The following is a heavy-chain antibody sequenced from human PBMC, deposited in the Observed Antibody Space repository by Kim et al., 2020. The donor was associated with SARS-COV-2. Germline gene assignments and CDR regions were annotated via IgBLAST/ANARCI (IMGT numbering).Heavy chain of an antibody. V-gene: IGHV4-39*01. CDR1: GGSISSSSYY. D-gene: IGHD2-15*01. CDR2: IYYSGST. J-gene: IGHJ4*02. Sequence: SETLSLTCTVSGGSISSSSYYWGWIRQPPGKGLEWIGSIYYSGSTYYNPSLKSRVTISVDTSKNQFSLKLSSVTAADTAVYYCAPVEPLRRVFDYWGQGTLVTVSS. CDR3: APVEPLRRVFDY.